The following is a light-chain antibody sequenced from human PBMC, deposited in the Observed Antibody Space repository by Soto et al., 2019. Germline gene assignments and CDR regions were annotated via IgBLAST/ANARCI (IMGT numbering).Light chain of an antibody. CDR3: QQYENLPT. CDR1: QNINNY. Sequence: DIQMTQSPSSLSASVGERVTITCQASQNINNYLNWYQQKPGRAPKLLIYDASNFEAGVPSRFRGSGSGTDFTFTISRLQPEDIATYYCQQYENLPTCGQGTRREIK. V-gene: IGKV1-33*01. CDR2: DAS. J-gene: IGKJ5*01.